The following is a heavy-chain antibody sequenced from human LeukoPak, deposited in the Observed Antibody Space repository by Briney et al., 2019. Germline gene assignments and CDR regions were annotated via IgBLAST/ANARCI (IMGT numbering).Heavy chain of an antibody. Sequence: PGRSLRLSCRASGFTFDGYALHWVRHAPGKGLEWVSGVSWNSGTINYADSLRGRFTISRDNAKNALYLQMNSLRAEDTALYYCAKDRGHWRNFDPWGRGTLVTVYS. CDR2: VSWNSGTI. V-gene: IGHV3-9*01. D-gene: IGHD1-1*01. CDR3: AKDRGHWRNFDP. CDR1: GFTFDGYA. J-gene: IGHJ5*02.